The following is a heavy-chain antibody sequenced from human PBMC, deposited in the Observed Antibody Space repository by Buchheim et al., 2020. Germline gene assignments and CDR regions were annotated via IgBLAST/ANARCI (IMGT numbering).Heavy chain of an antibody. V-gene: IGHV3-30*19. CDR1: GFQFNTCA. Sequence: QVQLAESGGGVVQPGRSLRLSCAASGFQFNTCAMHWVRQAPGKGLEWVAMIWSDENNKYYADSVKGRFTISRDSSKKTLYLEMNSLRAEDTAVYYCAREGYFDRSGLNSLSFDYWGQGTL. CDR2: IWSDENNK. D-gene: IGHD3-22*01. J-gene: IGHJ4*02. CDR3: AREGYFDRSGLNSLSFDY.